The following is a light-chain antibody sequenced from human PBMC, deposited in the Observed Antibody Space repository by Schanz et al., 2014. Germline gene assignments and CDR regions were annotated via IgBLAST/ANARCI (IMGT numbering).Light chain of an antibody. Sequence: QSVLTQPASVSGSPGQSITLSCTGTSSDVGGTNYVSWYQQHPGKVPKLVIYDVSNRPSGISNRFSGSKSVNTASLTISGLQAEDEADYYCTSYTGSGTLWVFGGGTKLTVL. CDR1: SSDVGGTNY. CDR2: DVS. J-gene: IGLJ3*02. CDR3: TSYTGSGTLWV. V-gene: IGLV2-14*01.